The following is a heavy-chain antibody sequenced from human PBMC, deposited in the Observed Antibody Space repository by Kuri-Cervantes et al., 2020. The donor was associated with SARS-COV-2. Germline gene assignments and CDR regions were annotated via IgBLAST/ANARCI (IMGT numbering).Heavy chain of an antibody. J-gene: IGHJ5*02. CDR2: INHSGST. V-gene: IGHV4-34*01. Sequence: SETLSLTCTVSGGSISSYYCSWIRQPPGKGLEWIGEINHSGSTNYKPTLKSRVTMSVDTSKNQFSLNLSSVSAADTAFYYCAKSRAGGYHWFDPWGQGTLVTVSS. CDR3: AKSRAGGYHWFDP. CDR1: GGSISSYY. D-gene: IGHD3-22*01.